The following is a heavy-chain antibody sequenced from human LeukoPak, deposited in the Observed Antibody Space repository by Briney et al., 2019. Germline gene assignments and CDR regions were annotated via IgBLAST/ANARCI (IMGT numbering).Heavy chain of an antibody. CDR2: INWNGGST. J-gene: IGHJ4*02. Sequence: GGSLRLSCAASGFTFDDYGMSWVRQAPGKGLEWVSGINWNGGSTGYADSAKGRFTISRDNSKNTLYLQMNSLRAEDTAVYYCAKDQGYYGYCISYWGQGTLVTVSS. V-gene: IGHV3-20*04. CDR3: AKDQGYYGYCISY. D-gene: IGHD3-10*01. CDR1: GFTFDDYG.